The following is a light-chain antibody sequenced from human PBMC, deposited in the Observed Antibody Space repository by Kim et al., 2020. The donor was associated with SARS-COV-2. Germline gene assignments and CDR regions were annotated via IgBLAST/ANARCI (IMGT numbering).Light chain of an antibody. J-gene: IGLJ2*01. CDR2: GNS. V-gene: IGLV1-40*01. Sequence: QSVLTQPPSVSGAPGQRVTISCTGSSSNIGAGYDVHWYQQLPGTAPKLLIYGNSNLPSGVPDRFSGSKSGTSASLAITGLQAEDEADYYCQSYDSSLSAVVFGGGTQLTVL. CDR3: QSYDSSLSAVV. CDR1: SSNIGAGYD.